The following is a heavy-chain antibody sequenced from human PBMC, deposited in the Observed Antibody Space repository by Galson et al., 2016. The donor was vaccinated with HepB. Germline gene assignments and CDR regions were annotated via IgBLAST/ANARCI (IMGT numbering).Heavy chain of an antibody. CDR3: ARDSMRQDY. Sequence: SLRLSCAASGFTFSDYYMSWIRQAPGKGLEWVSYISSTGSDSNYADSVKGRFTISRDNAKNSLFLQMNSLRVEDTSVYYCARDSMRQDYWGQGTLVTVPS. J-gene: IGHJ4*02. CDR1: GFTFSDYY. CDR2: ISSTGSDS. V-gene: IGHV3-11*05. D-gene: IGHD2/OR15-2a*01.